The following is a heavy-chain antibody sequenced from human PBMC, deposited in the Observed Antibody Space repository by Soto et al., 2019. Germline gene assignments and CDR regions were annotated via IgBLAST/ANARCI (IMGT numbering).Heavy chain of an antibody. D-gene: IGHD2-8*01. CDR3: ARNKVAAGVWLMVYASPYYCNGMGV. CDR2: ISAYNRNT. V-gene: IGHV1-18*01. Sequence: ASVKVSCKASGYTFTSYGISWVRQAPGQGLEWMGWISAYNRNTNYAQKLQGRVTMTTDTSTSTAYMELRSLRSDDTAVYYCARNKVAAGVWLMVYASPYYCNGMGVWGRGTTVTVSS. CDR1: GYTFTSYG. J-gene: IGHJ6*01.